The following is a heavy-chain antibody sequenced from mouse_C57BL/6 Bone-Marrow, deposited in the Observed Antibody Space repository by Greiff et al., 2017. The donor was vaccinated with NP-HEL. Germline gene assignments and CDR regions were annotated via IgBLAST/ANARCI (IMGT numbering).Heavy chain of an antibody. CDR3: ARDNYYGSRRYFDY. Sequence: DVKLVESGGGLVKPGGSLKLSCAASGFTFSSYAMSWVRQTPEKRLEWVATISDGGSYTYYPDNVKGRFTISRDNAKNNLYLQMSHLKSEDTAMYYCARDNYYGSRRYFDYWGQGTTLTVSS. V-gene: IGHV5-4*01. CDR2: ISDGGSYT. D-gene: IGHD1-1*01. CDR1: GFTFSSYA. J-gene: IGHJ2*01.